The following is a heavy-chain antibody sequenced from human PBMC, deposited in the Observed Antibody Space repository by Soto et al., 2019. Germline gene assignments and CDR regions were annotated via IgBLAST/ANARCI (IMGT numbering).Heavy chain of an antibody. D-gene: IGHD2-15*01. Sequence: QVQLVESGGGVVQPGRSLRLSCAASGFTFSSYGMHWVRQAPGKGLEWVAVIWYDGSNKYYADSVKGRFTISRDNSKNTLYLQMNSLRAEDTAVYYCARDSVRYCSCGSCYSYFDYWGQGTLVTVSS. V-gene: IGHV3-33*01. CDR1: GFTFSSYG. J-gene: IGHJ4*02. CDR3: ARDSVRYCSCGSCYSYFDY. CDR2: IWYDGSNK.